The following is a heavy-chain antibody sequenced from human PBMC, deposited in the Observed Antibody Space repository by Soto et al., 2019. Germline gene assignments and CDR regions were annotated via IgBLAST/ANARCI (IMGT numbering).Heavy chain of an antibody. CDR3: ARDRQGYIAAAGTDYYYYYMDS. J-gene: IGHJ6*03. V-gene: IGHV3-33*01. Sequence: SLRLSCAASGFTFSSYGMRWVRQAPGKGLEWVAVIWYDGSNKYYADSVKGRFTISRDNSKNTLYLQMNSLRAEDTAVYYCARDRQGYIAAAGTDYYYYYMDSWGKGTTVTVSS. D-gene: IGHD6-13*01. CDR2: IWYDGSNK. CDR1: GFTFSSYG.